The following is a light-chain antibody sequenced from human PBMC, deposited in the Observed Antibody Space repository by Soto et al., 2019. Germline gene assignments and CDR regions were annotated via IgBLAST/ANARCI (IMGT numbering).Light chain of an antibody. Sequence: EIVMTQSPATLSVSPGERVTLSCRASQSVSSRLAWYHQKPGQSPRLLIYGASTRATGIPARFSGTGSETDFTLTISGPQSEDSAVYFCQQYNNWPFSFGQGTRLEI. CDR1: QSVSSR. CDR2: GAS. CDR3: QQYNNWPFS. J-gene: IGKJ5*01. V-gene: IGKV3-15*01.